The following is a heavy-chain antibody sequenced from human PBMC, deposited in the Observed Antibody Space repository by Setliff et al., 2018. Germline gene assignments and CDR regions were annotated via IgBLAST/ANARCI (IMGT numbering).Heavy chain of an antibody. J-gene: IGHJ4*02. CDR2: VYSTGTT. CDR3: ARGGSTIASRPDLVYFDS. D-gene: IGHD6-6*01. V-gene: IGHV4-4*08. Sequence: ASETLSLTCNVSGGSMRSHYWNWIRQPPGKGPEWIGYVYSTGTTTYNPLLKSRATMSVDTSRKNFSLRLTSVTAADTAVYYCARGGSTIASRPDLVYFDSWGRGALVT. CDR1: GGSMRSHY.